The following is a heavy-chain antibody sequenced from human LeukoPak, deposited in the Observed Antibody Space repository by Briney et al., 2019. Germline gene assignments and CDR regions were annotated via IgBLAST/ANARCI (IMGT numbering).Heavy chain of an antibody. Sequence: GGSLRLSSAASGFTFSSYAMHWVRQAPGKGLEWVAVISYDGSNKYYADSVKGRFTISRDNSKNTLYLQMNSLRAEDTAVYYCAREMVRGVLYYFDYWGQGTLVTVSS. CDR1: GFTFSSYA. CDR2: ISYDGSNK. CDR3: AREMVRGVLYYFDY. D-gene: IGHD3-10*01. J-gene: IGHJ4*02. V-gene: IGHV3-30-3*01.